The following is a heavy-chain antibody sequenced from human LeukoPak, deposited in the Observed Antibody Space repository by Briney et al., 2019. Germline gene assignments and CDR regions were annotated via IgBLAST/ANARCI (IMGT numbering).Heavy chain of an antibody. CDR3: AKSTPDVDTAMVDIDY. Sequence: GGSLRLSCAASGFTFSSYAMSWVRQAPGKGLEWVSAISGSGGSTYYADSVKGRFTISRDNSKNTLYLQMNSLRAEDTAVYYCAKSTPDVDTAMVDIDYWGQGTLVSVSS. J-gene: IGHJ4*02. CDR2: ISGSGGST. CDR1: GFTFSSYA. V-gene: IGHV3-23*01. D-gene: IGHD5-18*01.